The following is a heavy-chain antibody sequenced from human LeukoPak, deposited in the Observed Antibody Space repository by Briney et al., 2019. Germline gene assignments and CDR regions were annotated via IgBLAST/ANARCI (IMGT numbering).Heavy chain of an antibody. CDR3: AKQLGYCSDGSCYFPY. J-gene: IGHJ4*02. CDR2: ISNNGGYT. Sequence: TGGSLRLSCAASGFTFSRSAMSWVRQAPGKGLEWGSAISNNGGYTYYADSVQGRFTISRDNSKSTLCLQMNSLRAEDTAVYYCAKQLGYCSDGSCYFPYWGQGTLVTVSS. CDR1: GFTFSRSA. V-gene: IGHV3-23*01. D-gene: IGHD2-15*01.